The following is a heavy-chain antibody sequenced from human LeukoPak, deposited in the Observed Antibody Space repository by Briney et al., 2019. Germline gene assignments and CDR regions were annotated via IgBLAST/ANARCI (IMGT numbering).Heavy chain of an antibody. J-gene: IGHJ6*02. CDR2: IYYSGST. D-gene: IGHD1-26*01. V-gene: IGHV4-59*01. CDR3: ARDRVFRGSYSYGMDV. Sequence: PSETLSLTCTVSDGSISSYYWSWIRQPPGKGLEWIGYIYYSGSTNYNPSLKSRVTISVDTSKNQFSLKLSSVTAADTAVYYCARDRVFRGSYSYGMDVWGQGTTVTVSS. CDR1: DGSISSYY.